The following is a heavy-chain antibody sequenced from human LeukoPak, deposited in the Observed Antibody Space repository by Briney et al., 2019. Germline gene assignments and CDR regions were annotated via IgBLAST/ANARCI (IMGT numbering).Heavy chain of an antibody. V-gene: IGHV4-39*01. CDR3: ARLRAAAAGL. D-gene: IGHD6-13*01. CDR1: GGSISSGGYY. CDR2: IYYSGST. J-gene: IGHJ4*02. Sequence: ETLSLTCTVSGGSISSGGYYWSWIRQPPGKGLEWIESIYYSGSTSYNPSLKSRVTMSVDTSKNQFSLKLSSVTAADTAVYYCARLRAAAAGLWGQGTLVTVS.